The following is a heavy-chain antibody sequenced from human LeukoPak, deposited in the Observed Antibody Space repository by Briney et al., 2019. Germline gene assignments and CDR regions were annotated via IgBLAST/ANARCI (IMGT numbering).Heavy chain of an antibody. J-gene: IGHJ4*02. Sequence: GGSLRLSCAASGFTFSSSAMSWVRQAPGKGLEWVSAISNDGGYTYYADSVQGRFTISRDNSKSTLCLQMNSLRAEDTAVYYCAKQLGYCSDGSCYFPYWGQGTLVTVSS. CDR1: GFTFSSSA. D-gene: IGHD2-15*01. CDR2: ISNDGGYT. V-gene: IGHV3-23*01. CDR3: AKQLGYCSDGSCYFPY.